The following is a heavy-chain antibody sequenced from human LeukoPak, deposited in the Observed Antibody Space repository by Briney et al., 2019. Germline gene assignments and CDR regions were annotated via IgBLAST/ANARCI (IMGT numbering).Heavy chain of an antibody. CDR2: MNHSGST. Sequence: SETLSLTCAVYGGSFSGYYWSWIRQPPGKGLEWIGEMNHSGSTNYNPSLKSRVTISVDTSKNQFSLKLSSVTAADTAVYYCARGHWAVAGTGLDYWGQGTLVTVSS. J-gene: IGHJ4*02. CDR3: ARGHWAVAGTGLDY. D-gene: IGHD6-19*01. CDR1: GGSFSGYY. V-gene: IGHV4-34*01.